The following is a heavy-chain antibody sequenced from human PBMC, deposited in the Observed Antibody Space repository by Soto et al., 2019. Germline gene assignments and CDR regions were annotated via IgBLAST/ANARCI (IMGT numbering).Heavy chain of an antibody. CDR2: IYYSGST. CDR1: GGSISSYY. V-gene: IGHV4-59*08. Sequence: QVQLQESGPGLVKPSETLSLTCTVSGGSISSYYWSWIRQPPGKGLEWIGYIYYSGSTNYNPSLKSRVNISVDTSNNQFSLKLSSVTAADTAVYYSARLWVWSVYYWGQGTLVTVSS. D-gene: IGHD3-16*01. CDR3: ARLWVWSVYY. J-gene: IGHJ4*02.